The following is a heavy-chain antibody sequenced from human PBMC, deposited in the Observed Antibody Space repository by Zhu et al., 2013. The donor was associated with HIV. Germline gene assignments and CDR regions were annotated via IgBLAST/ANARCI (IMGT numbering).Heavy chain of an antibody. CDR2: INPFTGGT. D-gene: IGHD2-15*01. CDR3: ARSPMVGSSRSFDN. V-gene: IGHV1-2*02. Sequence: LQSGTQVSLKPGASVKLSCKASGYNFNSYYVHWVRQAPGQGFEWMGEINPFTGGTTYAEKFHDRVAMTSDTSSNTVSLDLSRLTVDDTAVYFCARSPMVGSSRSFDNWGHGTLITVSS. J-gene: IGHJ4*01. CDR1: GYNFNSYY.